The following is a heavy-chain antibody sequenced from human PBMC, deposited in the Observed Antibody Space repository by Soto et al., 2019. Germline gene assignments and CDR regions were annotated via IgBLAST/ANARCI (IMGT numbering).Heavy chain of an antibody. D-gene: IGHD1-26*01. CDR1: GFTFSNYD. CDR3: AKDVGRNSSPALDA. Sequence: QVQVVESGGGVVQPGRSLRLSCAASGFTFSNYDMHWVRQAPGTGLGWVAITRPDGQIKYYRESVKDRFIISSDDSRNTISLDMNSLRADDSAVYYCAKDVGRNSSPALDAWGQGTTVTVS. J-gene: IGHJ3*01. V-gene: IGHV3-33*06. CDR2: TRPDGQIK.